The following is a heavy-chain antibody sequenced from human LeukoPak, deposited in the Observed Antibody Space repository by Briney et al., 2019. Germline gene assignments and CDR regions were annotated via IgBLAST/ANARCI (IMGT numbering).Heavy chain of an antibody. CDR1: GYTFTSYG. CDR3: ARSSNYGFWSGYFNY. D-gene: IGHD3-3*01. CDR2: ISAYNGNT. V-gene: IGHV1-18*01. Sequence: ASVKVSCKASGYTFTSYGISWVRQAPGQGLEWMGWISAYNGNTNYAQKLQGRVTMTTDTSTSTAYMELRSLRSDDTAVYYCARSSNYGFWSGYFNYWGQGTLVTVSS. J-gene: IGHJ4*02.